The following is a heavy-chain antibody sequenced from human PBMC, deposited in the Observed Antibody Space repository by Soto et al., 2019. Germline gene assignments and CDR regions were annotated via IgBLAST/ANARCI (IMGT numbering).Heavy chain of an antibody. CDR1: GFSFSNYA. D-gene: IGHD6-6*01. CDR2: IWYDGSQK. CDR3: ASLPIQYSTSVFDY. J-gene: IGHJ4*02. V-gene: IGHV3-33*01. Sequence: QLQLVESGGGVVQPGRSLRLSCAASGFSFSNYAMHWVRQAPGKGLEWVAIIWYDGSQKYYGDSVKGRFSISRDNSKNTLVLQMNSLRAEDTAVYYCASLPIQYSTSVFDYWGQGTLVTVSS.